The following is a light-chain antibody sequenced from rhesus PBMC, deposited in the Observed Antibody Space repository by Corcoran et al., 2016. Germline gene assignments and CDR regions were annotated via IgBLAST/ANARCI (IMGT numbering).Light chain of an antibody. CDR1: QGIRSY. CDR3: LQHNSYPWT. CDR2: AAS. J-gene: IGKJ1*01. Sequence: DIQMTQSPSSLSASVGDTVTITCRASQGIRSYLNWFQQKPGKAPKLLIYAASSLESGVPSRVSGSGSGTEFTLTISSLQPEDFAAYYCLQHNSYPWTFGQGTKVEIK. V-gene: IGKV1-28*01.